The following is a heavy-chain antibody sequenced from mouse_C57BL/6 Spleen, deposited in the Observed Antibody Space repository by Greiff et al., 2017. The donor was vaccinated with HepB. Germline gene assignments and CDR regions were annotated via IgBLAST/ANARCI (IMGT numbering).Heavy chain of an antibody. CDR1: GFTFTDYY. CDR2: IRNKANGYTT. J-gene: IGHJ4*01. V-gene: IGHV7-3*01. CDR3: ARYEADYYAMDY. Sequence: EVKLMESGGGLVQPGGSLSLSCAASGFTFTDYYMSWVRQPPGKALEWLGFIRNKANGYTTEYSASVKGRCTISRDNSQSILYLQMNALRAEDSATYYCARYEADYYAMDYWGQGTSVTVSS.